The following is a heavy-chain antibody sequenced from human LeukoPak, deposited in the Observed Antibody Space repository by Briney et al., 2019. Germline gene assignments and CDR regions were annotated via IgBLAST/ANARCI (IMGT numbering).Heavy chain of an antibody. J-gene: IGHJ4*02. D-gene: IGHD6-19*01. CDR1: GFTFSSYA. CDR2: ISYDGSNK. CDR3: SGAHSSGWYNLDY. Sequence: PGGSLRLSCAASGFTFSSYAMHWVRQAPGKGLEWVAVISYDGSNKYYADSVKGRFTISRDNSKNTLYLQMNSLRAEDTAVYYCSGAHSSGWYNLDYWGQGTLVTVSS. V-gene: IGHV3-30-3*01.